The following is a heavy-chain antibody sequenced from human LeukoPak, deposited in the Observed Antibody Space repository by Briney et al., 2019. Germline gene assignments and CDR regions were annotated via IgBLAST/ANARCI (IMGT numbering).Heavy chain of an antibody. V-gene: IGHV3-30-3*01. J-gene: IGHJ3*02. D-gene: IGHD2-21*01. Sequence: PGGSLRLSCAASGLTFSRCAMHWVRQAPGKGLEWVALISYDGSNKYYADSVKGRFTISRDNSKNTLYLQMNSLRAEDTAVYYCARDSVVVIADDAFDGADDAFDIWGQGTMVTVSS. CDR3: ARDSVVVIADDAFDGADDAFDI. CDR2: ISYDGSNK. CDR1: GLTFSRCA.